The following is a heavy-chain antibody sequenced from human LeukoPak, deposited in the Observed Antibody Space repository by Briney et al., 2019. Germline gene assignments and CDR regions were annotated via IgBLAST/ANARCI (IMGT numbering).Heavy chain of an antibody. V-gene: IGHV6-1*01. CDR3: ARMGYSSSWYVDYYYYMDV. D-gene: IGHD6-13*01. Sequence: SQTLSLTCAISGDSVSSNSAAWNWIRQSPSRGLEWLGRTYYRSKWYNDYAVSVKSRITINPDTSKNQFSLQLNSVTPEDTAVYYCARMGYSSSWYVDYYYYMDVWGKGTTVTVSS. CDR1: GDSVSSNSAA. CDR2: TYYRSKWYN. J-gene: IGHJ6*03.